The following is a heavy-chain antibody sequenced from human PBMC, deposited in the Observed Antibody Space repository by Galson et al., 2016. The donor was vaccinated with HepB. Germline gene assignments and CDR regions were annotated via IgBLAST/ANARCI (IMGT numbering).Heavy chain of an antibody. D-gene: IGHD3-10*01. Sequence: TLSLTCSVSGGAINSAYPWSWIRQHPGKGLEWIGYISYTGLTNYKSSLKSRITMSIATSKNQFSLRLTAVTAADMAILYGARGPPDYLDSVSFYSGWFDPWGRGTLVTVSS. CDR1: GGAINSAYP. J-gene: IGHJ5*02. CDR2: ISYTGLT. CDR3: ARGPPDYLDSVSFYSGWFDP. V-gene: IGHV4-31*03.